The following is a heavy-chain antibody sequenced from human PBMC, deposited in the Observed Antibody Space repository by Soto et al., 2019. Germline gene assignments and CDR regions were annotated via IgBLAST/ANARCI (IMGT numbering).Heavy chain of an antibody. J-gene: IGHJ4*02. CDR3: ARGGNNVLTLAAPFDL. CDR2: INHRGTI. D-gene: IGHD6-25*01. V-gene: IGHV4-34*02. CDR1: GGSLNDYY. Sequence: QVHLEQWGAGLLKPSETLSLTCGVYGGSLNDYYWSWIRQPPGKGLEWIGEINHRGTINYNPSLRSRVTMSRDMSNNQFSLALASVTAADTAVYYCARGGNNVLTLAAPFDLWGQGALVTVSS.